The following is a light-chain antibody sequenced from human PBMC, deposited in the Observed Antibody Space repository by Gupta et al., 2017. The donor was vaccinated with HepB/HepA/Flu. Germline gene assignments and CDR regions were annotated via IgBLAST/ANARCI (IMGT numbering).Light chain of an antibody. V-gene: IGKV3-11*01. CDR2: DAS. CDR3: QQRSDWPRM. Sequence: EIVLTQSPATLSLSPGERATLSCRASQSLRNYLAWYQQKPGQAPRLLIYDASSRATGIPARFSGSGSGTDFTLTISSLEPEDFAVYYCQQRSDWPRMFGQGTKVEIK. CDR1: QSLRNY. J-gene: IGKJ1*01.